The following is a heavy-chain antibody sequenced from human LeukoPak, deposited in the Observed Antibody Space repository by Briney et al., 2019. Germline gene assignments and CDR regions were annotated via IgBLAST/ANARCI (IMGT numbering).Heavy chain of an antibody. CDR3: ARQGSGGRSFDV. Sequence: SETLPLTCTVSGGSITTYYWTWIRQPPGKGLEWIGYIYNSGNTNYNPSLKSRVTISIDTSRNQVSLRLSSVTDADTAAYYCARQGSGGRSFDVWGQGTMVTVSS. CDR2: IYNSGNT. D-gene: IGHD1-26*01. V-gene: IGHV4-59*08. CDR1: GGSITTYY. J-gene: IGHJ3*01.